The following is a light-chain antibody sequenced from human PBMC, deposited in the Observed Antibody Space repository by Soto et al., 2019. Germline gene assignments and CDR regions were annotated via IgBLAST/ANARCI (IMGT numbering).Light chain of an antibody. CDR3: CSFALRSTLL. Sequence: QSVLTQPASVSGSPGQSITISCTGTSSDVGNYNLVSWYQQYPGKAPKLMIYEGGKRPSGVSNRFSGSKSGNTASLTISGLQAEDEADYYCCSFALRSTLLFGGGTKLTVL. CDR1: SSDVGNYNL. CDR2: EGG. V-gene: IGLV2-23*01. J-gene: IGLJ2*01.